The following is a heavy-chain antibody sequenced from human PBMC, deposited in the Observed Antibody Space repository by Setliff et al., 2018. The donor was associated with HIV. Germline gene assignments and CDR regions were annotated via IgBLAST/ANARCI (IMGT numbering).Heavy chain of an antibody. V-gene: IGHV1-2*02. J-gene: IGHJ6*03. D-gene: IGHD7-27*01. CDR1: GYSFSDDY. Sequence: ASVKVSCKASGYSFSDDYMHWVRQAPGQGLEWMGWINPNSGDTNYAQKFQGRVTMTRDTSISTVYMELSRLISDDTAVYYCVRDRTHQNWGSRGYYYMDVWGKGTTVTVS. CDR2: INPNSGDT. CDR3: VRDRTHQNWGSRGYYYMDV.